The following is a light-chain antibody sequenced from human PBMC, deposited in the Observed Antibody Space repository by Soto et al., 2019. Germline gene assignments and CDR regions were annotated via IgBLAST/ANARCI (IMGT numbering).Light chain of an antibody. CDR1: SSDLGAYKY. J-gene: IGLJ1*01. CDR3: SSYTNTSTLV. CDR2: EVS. V-gene: IGLV2-14*03. Sequence: QSVLTQPASVSGSPGQSITISCAGTSSDLGAYKYVSWYQQHPDKAPKLILYEVSRRPSGVSNRFSGSKSGNTASLTISGLLAEDEADYSCSSYTNTSTLVFGNGTKSPS.